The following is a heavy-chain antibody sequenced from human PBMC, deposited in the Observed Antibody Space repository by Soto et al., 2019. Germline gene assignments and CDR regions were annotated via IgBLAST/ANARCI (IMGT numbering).Heavy chain of an antibody. D-gene: IGHD2-15*01. V-gene: IGHV4-39*01. J-gene: IGHJ5*02. CDR2: IYYSGST. CDR1: GGSISSSSYY. Sequence: KTSETLSLTCTVSGGSISSSSYYWGWIRQPPGKGLEWIGSIYYSGSTYYNPSLKSRVTISVDTSKNQFSLKLSSVTAADTAVYYCAGVVVAATRIFWFDPWGQGTLVTVSS. CDR3: AGVVVAATRIFWFDP.